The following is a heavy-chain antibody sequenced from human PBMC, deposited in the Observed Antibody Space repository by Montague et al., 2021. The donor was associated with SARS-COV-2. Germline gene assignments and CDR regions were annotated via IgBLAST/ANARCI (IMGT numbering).Heavy chain of an antibody. CDR3: ARWDPQTLTLIGLRGKSASDY. J-gene: IGHJ4*02. CDR2: INHSGTT. Sequence: SETLSLPFSVYGGSFSGYYWTWIRQSPGKGLEWIAEINHSGTTNYNFNPSLRSRVTISGETSKSQFSLKLSSVTAADTGVYYCARWDPQTLTLIGLRGKSASDYWGQGTLVTVSS. D-gene: IGHD4-23*01. V-gene: IGHV4-34*01. CDR1: GGSFSGYY.